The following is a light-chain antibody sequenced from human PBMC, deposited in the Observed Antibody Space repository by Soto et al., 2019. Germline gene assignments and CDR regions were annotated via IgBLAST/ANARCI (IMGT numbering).Light chain of an antibody. V-gene: IGKV1-5*03. CDR2: KAS. Sequence: DIQMTQSPSTLSASVGDRVIITCRASQSISSWLAWYQQKPGTAPKLLIYKASTLQSGVPSRFSGRGSGTEFTLIISSLQPDDSATYYCQQYSDNWTFGQGTKVEIK. CDR3: QQYSDNWT. J-gene: IGKJ1*01. CDR1: QSISSW.